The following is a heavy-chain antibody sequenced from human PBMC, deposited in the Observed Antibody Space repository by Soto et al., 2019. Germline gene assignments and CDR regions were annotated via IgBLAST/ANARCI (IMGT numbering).Heavy chain of an antibody. V-gene: IGHV4-30-4*02. J-gene: IGHJ4*02. CDR1: GGSISSGDYY. CDR3: ARAGMTTVVTQIDY. D-gene: IGHD4-17*01. Sequence: SDTLSLTCTVSGGSISSGDYYWSWIRQPPGKGLEWIGYIYYSGSTYYNPSLKSRVTISVDTSKNQFSLKLSSVTAADTAVYYCARAGMTTVVTQIDYWGQGTLVTVSS. CDR2: IYYSGST.